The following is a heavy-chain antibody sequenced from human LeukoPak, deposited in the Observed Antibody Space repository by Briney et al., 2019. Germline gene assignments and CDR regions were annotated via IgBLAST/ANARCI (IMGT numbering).Heavy chain of an antibody. J-gene: IGHJ4*02. CDR1: GYTFTGYY. V-gene: IGHV1-2*02. CDR2: INPNSGGT. CDR3: ARDLIPFYDSSGQNY. Sequence: VQVSCKASGYTFTGYYMHWVRPAPGQGLEWMGWINPNSGGTNYAQKFQGRVTMTRDTSISTAYMELSRLRSDDTAVYYCARDLIPFYDSSGQNYWGQGTLVTVSS. D-gene: IGHD3-22*01.